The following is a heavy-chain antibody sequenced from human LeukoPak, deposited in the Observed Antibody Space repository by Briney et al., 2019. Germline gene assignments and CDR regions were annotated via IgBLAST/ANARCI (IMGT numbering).Heavy chain of an antibody. CDR2: INHSGST. CDR1: SGSFSGYY. D-gene: IGHD4-17*01. V-gene: IGHV4-34*01. Sequence: SETQSLTCAVYSGSFSGYYWSWIRQPPGKGLEWIGEINHSGSTNYNPSLKSRVTISVDTSKNQFSLKLSSVTAADTAVYYCARRKIAWTTVTTAVLVDAEFDYWGQGTLVTVSS. CDR3: ARRKIAWTTVTTAVLVDAEFDY. J-gene: IGHJ4*02.